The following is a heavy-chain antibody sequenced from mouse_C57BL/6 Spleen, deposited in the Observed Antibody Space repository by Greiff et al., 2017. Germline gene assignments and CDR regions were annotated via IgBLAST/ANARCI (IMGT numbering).Heavy chain of an antibody. J-gene: IGHJ2*01. V-gene: IGHV14-3*01. CDR3: ARDPFYGSSYYFDY. Sequence: VQLQQSVAELVRPGASVKLSCTASGFNIKNTYMHWVKQRPEQGLEWIGRIDPANGNTKYAPKFQGKATITANTTSNTAYLPLSSLTSEDTAIYYCARDPFYGSSYYFDYWGQGTTLTVSS. CDR2: IDPANGNT. CDR1: GFNIKNTY. D-gene: IGHD1-1*01.